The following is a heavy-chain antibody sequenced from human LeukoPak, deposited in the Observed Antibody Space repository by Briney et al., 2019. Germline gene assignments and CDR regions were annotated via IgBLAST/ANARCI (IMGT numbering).Heavy chain of an antibody. Sequence: SETLSLTCTVSGGSFSSSGYYWGWIRQPPGKGLEWFGSISYSGCTYYNPSLKSRVTISVDTSKNQFSLKLRSVTAADTALYYCARLARPARTGFDYWGQGTLVTVSS. CDR1: GGSFSSSGYY. D-gene: IGHD1-14*01. V-gene: IGHV4-39*01. CDR3: ARLARPARTGFDY. J-gene: IGHJ4*02. CDR2: ISYSGCT.